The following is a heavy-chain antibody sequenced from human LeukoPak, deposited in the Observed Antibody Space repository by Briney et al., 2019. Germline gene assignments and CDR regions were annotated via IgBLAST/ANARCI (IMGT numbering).Heavy chain of an antibody. CDR2: INHSGST. V-gene: IGHV4-34*01. D-gene: IGHD2-21*01. Sequence: PSETLSLTCAVYGGSSSGYYWSWIRQPPGKGLEWIGEINHSGSTNYNPSLKSRVTISVDTSKNQFSLKLSSVTAADTAVYYCASSLGIVGYWGQGTLVTVSS. CDR1: GGSSSGYY. CDR3: ASSLGIVGY. J-gene: IGHJ4*02.